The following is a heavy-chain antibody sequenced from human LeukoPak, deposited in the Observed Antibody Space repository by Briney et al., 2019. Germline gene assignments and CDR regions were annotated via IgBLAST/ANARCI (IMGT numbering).Heavy chain of an antibody. CDR3: AREIGSGSFLDN. J-gene: IGHJ4*02. Sequence: ASVKVSCKASGYTFAGYYMHWVRQAPGQGLEWMGWINPKIGGTNYAQKFQGRVTMTRDTSISTAYMELSRLRSDDTAVYYCAREIGSGSFLDNWGQGTLVTVSS. V-gene: IGHV1-2*02. CDR2: INPKIGGT. D-gene: IGHD3-10*01. CDR1: GYTFAGYY.